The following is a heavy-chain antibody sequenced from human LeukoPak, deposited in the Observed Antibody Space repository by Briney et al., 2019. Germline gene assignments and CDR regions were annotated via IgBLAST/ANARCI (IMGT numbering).Heavy chain of an antibody. V-gene: IGHV3-23*01. Sequence: PGGSLRLSCAASGFTFSSDAMSWVRQAPGKGLEWVSAISGSGGSTYYADSVKGRFTISRDNSKNTLYLQMNSLRAEDTAVYYCAKGRGCSGGSCYSGYAYYGMDVWGQGTTVTVSS. J-gene: IGHJ6*02. CDR3: AKGRGCSGGSCYSGYAYYGMDV. CDR1: GFTFSSDA. CDR2: ISGSGGST. D-gene: IGHD2-15*01.